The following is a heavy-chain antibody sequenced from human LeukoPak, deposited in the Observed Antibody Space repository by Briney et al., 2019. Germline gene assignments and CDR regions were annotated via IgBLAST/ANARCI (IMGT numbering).Heavy chain of an antibody. V-gene: IGHV3-7*01. J-gene: IGHJ4*02. D-gene: IGHD3-22*01. CDR1: GFTFSSYW. CDR3: ARDSDSRSKYYFAY. CDR2: IKQDGSEK. Sequence: PGGSLRLSSAASGFTFSSYWMSWVRQAPGKGLEWVANIKQDGSEKYYVDSVKGQFTISRDNAKNSLFLQMISLRAEDTAVYYCARDSDSRSKYYFAYWGQGTLVTVSS.